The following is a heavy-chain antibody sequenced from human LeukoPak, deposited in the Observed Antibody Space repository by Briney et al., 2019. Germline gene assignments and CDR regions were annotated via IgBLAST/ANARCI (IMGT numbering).Heavy chain of an antibody. D-gene: IGHD3-22*01. CDR3: ARGPRITKIVVDPYYFDY. J-gene: IGHJ4*02. CDR1: GGTFSSYA. Sequence: SVKVSCKASGGTFSSYAISWVRQAPGQGLEWMGGIIPIFGTANYAQKFQGRVTITTDESTSTAYMELSSLRSEDTAVYYCARGPRITKIVVDPYYFDYWGQGTLVTVSS. V-gene: IGHV1-69*05. CDR2: IIPIFGTA.